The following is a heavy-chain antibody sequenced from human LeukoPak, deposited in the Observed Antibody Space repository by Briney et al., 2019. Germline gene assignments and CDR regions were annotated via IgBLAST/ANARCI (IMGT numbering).Heavy chain of an antibody. CDR1: GFTFSNGW. V-gene: IGHV3-15*01. J-gene: IGHJ4*02. Sequence: GGSLRLSCAASGFTFSNGWLSWVRQAPGKGLEWVGRIKSKIDGETTDYAAPVKGRFTISRDDSKNTLYLQMNSLKTEDTAIYYCTTEGYYVSGIYWGQGTLVTVSS. CDR2: IKSKIDGETT. CDR3: TTEGYYVSGIY. D-gene: IGHD3-10*01.